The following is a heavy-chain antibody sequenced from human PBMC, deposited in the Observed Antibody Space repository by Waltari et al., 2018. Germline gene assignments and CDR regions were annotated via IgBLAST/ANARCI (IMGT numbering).Heavy chain of an antibody. CDR3: ATAKPIVVVPAGDYYYYMDV. Sequence: EVQLVQSGAEVKKPGATVKISCKASGYTFTDYYMHWVQQAPGQGLEWMGRVDPEDGETIYSEKFRGRVSITADTSTDTAYMELSILRSEDTAVYYCATAKPIVVVPAGDYYYYMDVWGKGTTVTVSS. D-gene: IGHD2-2*01. CDR1: GYTFTDYY. V-gene: IGHV1-69-2*01. CDR2: VDPEDGET. J-gene: IGHJ6*03.